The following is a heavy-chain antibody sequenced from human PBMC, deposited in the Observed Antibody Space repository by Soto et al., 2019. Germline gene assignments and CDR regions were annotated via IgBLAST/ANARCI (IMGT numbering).Heavy chain of an antibody. D-gene: IGHD3-22*01. CDR3: AKGHYYDNVGNWVANQAFDS. J-gene: IGHJ4*02. V-gene: IGHV3-23*01. Sequence: GGALRLSCAVSGFSFNNYAMNWVRLAPGKGLEWVSSISGGGTGTYSADAVRGRFTISSDKSRNTVYLQMSSLRAEDTAVYYCAKGHYYDNVGNWVANQAFDSWGQGSLVTVSS. CDR1: GFSFNNYA. CDR2: ISGGGTGT.